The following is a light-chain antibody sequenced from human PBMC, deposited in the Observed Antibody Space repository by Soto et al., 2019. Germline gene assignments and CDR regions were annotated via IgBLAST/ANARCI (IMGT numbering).Light chain of an antibody. J-gene: IGKJ1*01. CDR1: QSVSGN. V-gene: IGKV3-15*01. CDR3: QQYNNWPPS. CDR2: GAS. Sequence: EIVMTQSPATLSVSPGERATLSCRASQSVSGNLAWYQQKPDQAPRLLIYGASTRATGIPARFSGSGSGTESTLTISSLQSEDFAVYYCQQYNNWPPSFGQGTKVEIK.